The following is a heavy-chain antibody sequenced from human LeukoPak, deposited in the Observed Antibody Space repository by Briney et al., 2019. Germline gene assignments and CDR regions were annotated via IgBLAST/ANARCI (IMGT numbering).Heavy chain of an antibody. V-gene: IGHV4-34*01. CDR2: INHSGST. CDR1: GGSFSGYY. J-gene: IGHJ6*03. CDR3: ARGVYGDYDYYYYYMDV. Sequence: PSETLSLTCAVYGGSFSGYYWSWIRQPPGKGLEWIGEINHSGSTNYNPSLKSRVTISLDTSKKQFSLNLSSVTAADTAVYYCARGVYGDYDYYYYYMDVWGKGTTVTVSS. D-gene: IGHD4-17*01.